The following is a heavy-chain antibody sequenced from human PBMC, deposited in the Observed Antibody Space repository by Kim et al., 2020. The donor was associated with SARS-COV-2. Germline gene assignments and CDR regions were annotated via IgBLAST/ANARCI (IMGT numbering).Heavy chain of an antibody. D-gene: IGHD4-17*01. CDR2: ISSSGSTI. CDR3: ARDRSYGDDYGMDV. Sequence: GGSLRLSCAASGFTFSSYEMNWVRQAPGKGLEWVSYISSSGSTIYYADSVKGRFTISRDNAKNSLYLQMNSLRAEDTAVYYCARDRSYGDDYGMDVWGQGTTVTVSS. CDR1: GFTFSSYE. V-gene: IGHV3-48*03. J-gene: IGHJ6*02.